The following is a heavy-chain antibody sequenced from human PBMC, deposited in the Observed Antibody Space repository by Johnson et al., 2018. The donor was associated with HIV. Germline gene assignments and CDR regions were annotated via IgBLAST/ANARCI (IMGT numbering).Heavy chain of an antibody. CDR1: GITVSSTY. J-gene: IGHJ3*02. CDR3: ARDICTGGVCYDAFDI. D-gene: IGHD2-8*02. V-gene: IGHV3-11*04. Sequence: QVQLVESGGGLVQPGGSLRLSCAASGITVSSTYMSWVRQAPRKVLGWVSYICIRGSTIYYADSVKGRFTISRDNAKNSLYLQMNSLRAEDTAVYYCARDICTGGVCYDAFDIWGQGTMVTVSS. CDR2: ICIRGSTI.